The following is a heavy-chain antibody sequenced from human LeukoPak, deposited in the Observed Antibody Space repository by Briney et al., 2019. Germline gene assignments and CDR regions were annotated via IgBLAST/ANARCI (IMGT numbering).Heavy chain of an antibody. J-gene: IGHJ4*02. V-gene: IGHV4-38-2*01. CDR1: GYSISSGYY. CDR2: IYHSGST. D-gene: IGHD6-13*01. CDR3: ARHEPRSSSWFWVY. Sequence: SETLSLTCAVSGYSISSGYYWGWIRQPPGKGLEWIGSIYHSGSTYYNPSLKSRVTISVDTSNNQFSLKLSSVTAADTAVYYCARHEPRSSSWFWVYWGQGTLVTVSS.